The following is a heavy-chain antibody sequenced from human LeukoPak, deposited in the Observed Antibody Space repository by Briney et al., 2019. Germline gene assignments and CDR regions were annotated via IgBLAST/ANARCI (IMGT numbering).Heavy chain of an antibody. V-gene: IGHV4-39*07. CDR2: IYYTGTT. Sequence: SETLSLTCTVSGGSISSTNYYWAWIRQPPGRGLEWIGSIYYTGTTFDNPSLKSRVTLSVDTSKNQFSLRLTSVTAADTAFYYCAREEYSSDWYGHDSWGQGTLVTVS. D-gene: IGHD6-13*01. CDR1: GGSISSTNYY. J-gene: IGHJ4*02. CDR3: AREEYSSDWYGHDS.